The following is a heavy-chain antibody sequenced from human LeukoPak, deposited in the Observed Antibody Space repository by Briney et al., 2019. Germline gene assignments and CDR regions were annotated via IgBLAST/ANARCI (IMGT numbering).Heavy chain of an antibody. CDR1: GFTVRSND. J-gene: IGHJ4*02. V-gene: IGHV3-53*01. D-gene: IGHD3-22*01. CDR3: AKSGDSSGYYGEQKDY. Sequence: GGSLRLSCAASGFTVRSNDMRWVRQAPGKGLECISDIYSGGSTDYADSVKGRFTISRDNSKNTLYLQMNSLRAEDTAVYYCAKSGDSSGYYGEQKDYWGQGTLVTVSS. CDR2: IYSGGST.